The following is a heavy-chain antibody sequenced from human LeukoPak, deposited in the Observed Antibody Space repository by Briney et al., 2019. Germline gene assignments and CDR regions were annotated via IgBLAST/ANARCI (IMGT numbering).Heavy chain of an antibody. D-gene: IGHD2-2*01. V-gene: IGHV4-30-4*01. J-gene: IGHJ5*02. CDR3: VRRSTSPNGFDA. Sequence: SETLSLTRTVSGGSVSSASYYWSWIRQPPGKGLEWIGHIYYNGNNYYSPSLKPHATISLDTSNNQYSLRLSSVTAADTTVYYCVRRSTSPNGFDAWGQGTLVTVSS. CDR1: GGSVSSASYY. CDR2: IYYNGNN.